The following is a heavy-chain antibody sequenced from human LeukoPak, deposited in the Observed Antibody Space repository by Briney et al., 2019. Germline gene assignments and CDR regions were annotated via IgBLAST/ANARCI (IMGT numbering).Heavy chain of an antibody. J-gene: IGHJ5*02. CDR2: INHSGST. CDR1: GGSFSGYY. D-gene: IGHD1-1*01. V-gene: IGHV4-34*01. Sequence: PSETLSLTCAAYGGSFSGYYWSWIRQPPGKGLEWIGEINHSGSTNYNPSLKSRVTISVDTSKNQFSLKLSSVTAADTAVYYCARESVQDWLDPWGQGTLVTVSS. CDR3: ARESVQDWLDP.